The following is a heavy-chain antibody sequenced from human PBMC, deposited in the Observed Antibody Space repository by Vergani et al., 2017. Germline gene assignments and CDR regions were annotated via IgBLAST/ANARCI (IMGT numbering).Heavy chain of an antibody. V-gene: IGHV3-30*03. CDR3: ARDSRPFYGDPRLFDY. J-gene: IGHJ4*02. D-gene: IGHD4-17*01. CDR1: GFTFSSYG. CDR2: ISYDGSNK. Sequence: QVQLVESGGGVVQPGRSLRLSCAASGFTFSSYGMHWVRQAPGKGLEWVAVISYDGSNKYYADSVKGRFTISRDNSKNTLYLQMNSLRAEDTAVYYCARDSRPFYGDPRLFDYWGQGTLVTVSS.